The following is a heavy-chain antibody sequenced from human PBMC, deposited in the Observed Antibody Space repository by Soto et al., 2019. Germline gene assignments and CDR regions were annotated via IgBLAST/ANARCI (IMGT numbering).Heavy chain of an antibody. CDR3: AKGSFGFDY. D-gene: IGHD3-10*01. J-gene: IGHJ4*02. Sequence: GSLRLSCAASGVTFTSYAMTWVRQVPGEGLQWVSSISKSGDSTYYADSVKGRFTTSRDNSKNTLYLQMNSLRAEDTAIYYCAKGSFGFDYWGQGTPVTVSS. CDR2: ISKSGDST. CDR1: GVTFTSYA. V-gene: IGHV3-23*01.